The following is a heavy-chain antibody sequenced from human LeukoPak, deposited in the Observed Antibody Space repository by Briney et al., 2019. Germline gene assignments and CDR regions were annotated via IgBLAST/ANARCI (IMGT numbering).Heavy chain of an antibody. Sequence: VASVKVSCKASGGTFSSYAISWVRQAPGQGLEWMGRIIPILGIANYVQKFQGRVTITADKSTSTAYMELSSLRSEDTAVYYCARDRGSSSWYGFFDYWGQGTLVTVSS. CDR3: ARDRGSSSWYGFFDY. D-gene: IGHD6-13*01. J-gene: IGHJ4*02. CDR2: IIPILGIA. CDR1: GGTFSSYA. V-gene: IGHV1-69*04.